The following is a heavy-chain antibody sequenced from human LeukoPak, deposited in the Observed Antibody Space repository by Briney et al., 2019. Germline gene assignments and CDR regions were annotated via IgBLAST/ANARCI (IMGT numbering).Heavy chain of an antibody. Sequence: ASVKVSCKASGGTFSSYAISWVRQAPGQGLEWMGWISAYNGNTNYAQKLQGRVTMTTDTSTSTAYMELRSLRSDDTAVYYCATAGDGYNSNWFDPWGQGTLVTVSS. CDR1: GGTFSSYA. CDR2: ISAYNGNT. CDR3: ATAGDGYNSNWFDP. J-gene: IGHJ5*02. V-gene: IGHV1-18*01. D-gene: IGHD5-24*01.